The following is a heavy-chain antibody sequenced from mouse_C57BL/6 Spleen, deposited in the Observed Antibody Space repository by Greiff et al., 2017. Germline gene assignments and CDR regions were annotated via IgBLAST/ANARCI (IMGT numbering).Heavy chain of an antibody. J-gene: IGHJ1*03. CDR1: GFTFSDYG. Sequence: VQLVESGGGLVKPGGSLKLSCAASGFTFSDYGMHWVRQAPEKGLEWVAYISRGSSTIYYADTVKGRFTISRENAKNNLILQMTSLRSEDTAMYYCARGCYYYGIPRYFDVWGTGTTVTVSS. V-gene: IGHV5-17*01. CDR3: ARGCYYYGIPRYFDV. D-gene: IGHD1-1*01. CDR2: ISRGSSTI.